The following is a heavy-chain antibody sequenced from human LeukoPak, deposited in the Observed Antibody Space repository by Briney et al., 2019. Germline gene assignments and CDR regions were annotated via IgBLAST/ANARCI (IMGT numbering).Heavy chain of an antibody. Sequence: SETLSLTCTVSGGSISSSSYYWGWIRQPPGKGLDWIGSIYNSGSTYYNPSLKSRVTVSIDKSKNQFSLKLSSVTAADTAVYYCASHEYSTSSFDYWGQGTLVTVSS. CDR2: IYNSGST. D-gene: IGHD6-6*01. CDR1: GGSISSSSYY. CDR3: ASHEYSTSSFDY. J-gene: IGHJ4*02. V-gene: IGHV4-39*01.